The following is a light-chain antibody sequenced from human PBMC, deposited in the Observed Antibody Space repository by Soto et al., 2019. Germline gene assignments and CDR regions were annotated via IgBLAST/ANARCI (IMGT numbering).Light chain of an antibody. CDR2: AAF. CDR1: QDIRND. V-gene: IGKV1-6*01. Sequence: AIQVTQSPSSLSASVGDRVTITCRASQDIRNDLAWYQQRPGQAPHLLIFAAFNLQSGVPSRFSGGGSGTHFTLTISSLQPDDFATYYCQHYNSYSEAFGQGTKVDI. J-gene: IGKJ1*01. CDR3: QHYNSYSEA.